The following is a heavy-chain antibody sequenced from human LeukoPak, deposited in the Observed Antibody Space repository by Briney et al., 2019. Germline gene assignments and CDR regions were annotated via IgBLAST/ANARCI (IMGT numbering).Heavy chain of an antibody. V-gene: IGHV3-21*01. CDR1: GFTVSSNY. CDR3: ARAGLFTSSGDSNDAFDM. CDR2: IGSTSSYI. Sequence: GGSLRLSCAASGFTVSSNYMNWVRQAPGKGLEWVSSIGSTSSYIYYADSVKGRFTFSRDNAKNSLYLQMNNLRAEDTAVYYCARAGLFTSSGDSNDAFDMWGQGTMVTVSS. J-gene: IGHJ3*02. D-gene: IGHD2-2*01.